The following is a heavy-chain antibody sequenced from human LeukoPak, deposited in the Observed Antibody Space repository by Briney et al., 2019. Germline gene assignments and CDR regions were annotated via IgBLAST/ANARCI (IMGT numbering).Heavy chain of an antibody. Sequence: GGSLRLSCAASGFTFRNYHMNWVRQAPGKGLEWVSAISGSGGSTYYADSVKGRFTISRDNSKNSLYLQMHSLRAEDTAVYYCARDDYYYGSGSYTGYWGQGTLVTVSS. D-gene: IGHD3-10*01. J-gene: IGHJ4*02. CDR3: ARDDYYYGSGSYTGY. V-gene: IGHV3-23*01. CDR1: GFTFRNYH. CDR2: ISGSGGST.